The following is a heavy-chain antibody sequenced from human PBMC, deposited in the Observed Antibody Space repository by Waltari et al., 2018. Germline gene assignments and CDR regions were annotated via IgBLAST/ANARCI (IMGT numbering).Heavy chain of an antibody. Sequence: EVQLVESGGGLVQPGGSLRLSCAASGFSLSAYGMNWVRQAPWKGLEWLSFISSSGPTIHYADSVKGRFTVSRDNTKNSLSLEMNSLRAEDTAVYYCARVWGVTTSDLWGQGSLVTVSS. CDR1: GFSLSAYG. CDR2: ISSSGPTI. J-gene: IGHJ5*02. CDR3: ARVWGVTTSDL. D-gene: IGHD4-17*01. V-gene: IGHV3-48*03.